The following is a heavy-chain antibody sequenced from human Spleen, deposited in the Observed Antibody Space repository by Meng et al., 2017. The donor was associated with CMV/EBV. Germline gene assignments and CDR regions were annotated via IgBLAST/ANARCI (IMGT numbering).Heavy chain of an antibody. J-gene: IGHJ5*02. CDR1: GDSISSQY. V-gene: IGHV4-59*11. CDR2: VSDSGNT. CDR3: ARGQVVGATLWFDL. D-gene: IGHD1-26*01. Sequence: GSLRLSCTVSGDSISSQYWTWIRQPPGKGLEWIGYVSDSGNTNYNPSLKSRVTISEDTSKNQFSLQLRSVTAADTAMFYCARGQVVGATLWFDLWGRGTLVTVSS.